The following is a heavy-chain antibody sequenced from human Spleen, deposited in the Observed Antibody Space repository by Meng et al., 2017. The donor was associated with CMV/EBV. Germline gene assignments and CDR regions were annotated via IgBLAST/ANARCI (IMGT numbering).Heavy chain of an antibody. D-gene: IGHD6-6*01. V-gene: IGHV1-8*03. J-gene: IGHJ4*02. CDR3: AMPHSSSSQDLLDY. Sequence: ASVKVSCKASGYTFSTYDINWVRQAAGQGLEWMGWMNPNSGNTGYAQKFQGRVTITRNTSISTAYMELSSLRSEDTAVYYCAMPHSSSSQDLLDYWGQGTLVTVSS. CDR1: GYTFSTYD. CDR2: MNPNSGNT.